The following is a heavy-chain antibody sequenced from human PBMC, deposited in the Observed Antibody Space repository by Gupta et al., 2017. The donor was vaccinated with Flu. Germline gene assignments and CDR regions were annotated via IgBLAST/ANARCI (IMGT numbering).Heavy chain of an antibody. V-gene: IGHV6-1*01. Sequence: AVCSWIRQSPSRGLEWLGRTYYRSKWYNDYELSVKSRIIINPDTSKNHFSLQLKSVTPEDTAVYYCARVPTVTGTNGYFGMDVWGQVTTVTVS. CDR2: TYYRSKWYN. J-gene: IGHJ6*02. D-gene: IGHD6-19*01. CDR3: ARVPTVTGTNGYFGMDV. CDR1: AV.